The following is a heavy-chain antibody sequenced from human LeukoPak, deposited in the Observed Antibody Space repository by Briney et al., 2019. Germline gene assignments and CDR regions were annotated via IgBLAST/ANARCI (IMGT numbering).Heavy chain of an antibody. J-gene: IGHJ4*02. Sequence: GGSLRLSCAASEFIVSANYMSWVRQAPGKGLEWVSLIYSGGSTYYADSVKGRFTISRDNSKNTLYLQMNSLRAEDTAVYYCAVRTMVRGVIDFDYWGQGTLVTVSS. CDR2: IYSGGST. V-gene: IGHV3-66*01. CDR3: AVRTMVRGVIDFDY. CDR1: EFIVSANY. D-gene: IGHD3-10*01.